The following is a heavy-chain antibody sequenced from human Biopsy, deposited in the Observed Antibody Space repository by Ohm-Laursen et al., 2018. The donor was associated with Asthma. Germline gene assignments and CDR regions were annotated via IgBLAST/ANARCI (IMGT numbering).Heavy chain of an antibody. CDR2: IYWIDDK. Sequence: PTQTLTLTSTFSGFSLKIGAVGVGWIRQPPGKAPECLAVIYWIDDKYYSPSLRNRLTVSKDTSRNRVVLAMTNMEPRDTAAYYCARGYDSGGYYYYPSYYYYGMDVWGQGTTVTVSS. D-gene: IGHD3-22*01. CDR3: ARGYDSGGYYYYPSYYYYGMDV. J-gene: IGHJ6*02. V-gene: IGHV2-5*01. CDR1: GFSLKIGAVG.